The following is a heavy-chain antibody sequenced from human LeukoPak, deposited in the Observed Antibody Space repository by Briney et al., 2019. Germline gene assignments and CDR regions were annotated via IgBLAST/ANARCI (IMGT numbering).Heavy chain of an antibody. Sequence: KPSETLSLTCTVSGGSISSYYWSWIRQPPGKGLEWIGYIYYSGSTNYNPSPKSRVTISVDTSKNQFSLKLSSVTAADTAVYYCARHRSGSYYTSDYWGQGTLVTVSS. J-gene: IGHJ4*02. CDR2: IYYSGST. V-gene: IGHV4-59*08. CDR3: ARHRSGSYYTSDY. D-gene: IGHD1-26*01. CDR1: GGSISSYY.